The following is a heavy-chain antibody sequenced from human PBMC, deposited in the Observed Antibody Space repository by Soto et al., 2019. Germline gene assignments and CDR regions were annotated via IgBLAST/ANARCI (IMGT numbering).Heavy chain of an antibody. Sequence: GASVKVSCKASGYTFTSYYMHWVRQAPGQGLEWMGIINPSGGSTSYAQKFRGRVTMTRDTSTSTVYMELSSLRSEDTAVYYCARDVQLLWFGESSYYGMDVWGQGTTVTVSS. CDR2: INPSGGST. D-gene: IGHD3-10*01. V-gene: IGHV1-46*01. J-gene: IGHJ6*02. CDR1: GYTFTSYY. CDR3: ARDVQLLWFGESSYYGMDV.